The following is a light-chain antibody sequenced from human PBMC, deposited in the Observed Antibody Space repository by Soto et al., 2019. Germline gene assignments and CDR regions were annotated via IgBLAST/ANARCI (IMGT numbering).Light chain of an antibody. J-gene: IGKJ1*01. CDR2: DAS. CDR3: QHYSGDRAT. CDR1: QSISGW. Sequence: DIQMTQSPSTLSASVGDRVTITCRASQSISGWLAWYQQKPGKAPRLLIYDASSLQSGVPSRFSGSGSATEFTLTISSLRPDDFATYYCQHYSGDRATFGQGTKVDI. V-gene: IGKV1-5*01.